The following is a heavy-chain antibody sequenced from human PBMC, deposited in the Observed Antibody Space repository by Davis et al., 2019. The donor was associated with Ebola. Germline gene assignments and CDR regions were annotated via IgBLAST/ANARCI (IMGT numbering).Heavy chain of an antibody. J-gene: IGHJ4*02. CDR1: GGSISSGGYY. CDR2: IYYSGST. Sequence: PSETLSLTCTVSGGSISSGGYYWSWIRQHPGKGLEWIGYIYYSGSTYYNPSLKSRVTISVDTSKNQFSLKLSSVTAADTAVYYCAREYGDSSGYFDYWGQGTLVTVSS. CDR3: AREYGDSSGYFDY. V-gene: IGHV4-31*03. D-gene: IGHD3-22*01.